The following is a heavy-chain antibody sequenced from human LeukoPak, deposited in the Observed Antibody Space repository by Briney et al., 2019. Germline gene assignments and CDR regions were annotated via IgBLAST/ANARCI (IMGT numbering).Heavy chain of an antibody. CDR3: TRMTTGHDY. V-gene: IGHV4-34*01. CDR1: GVSFNDYY. D-gene: IGHD4-17*01. CDR2: INHSGYT. Sequence: SETPSLTCAVSGVSFNDYYWSWVRQTPGKGLEWIGEINHSGYTNDSPSLKSRVTLSIDTSRKQFSLNLRSVTVTDTGIYYCTRMTTGHDYWGQGTLVTVSS. J-gene: IGHJ4*02.